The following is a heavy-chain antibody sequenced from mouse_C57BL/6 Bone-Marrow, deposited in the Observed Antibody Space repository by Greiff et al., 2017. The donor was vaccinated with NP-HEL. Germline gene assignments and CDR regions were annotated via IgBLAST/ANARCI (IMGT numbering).Heavy chain of an antibody. V-gene: IGHV1-61*01. Sequence: QVQLQQSGAELVRPGSSVKLSCKASGYTFTSYWMDWVKQRPGQGLEWIGNIYPSDSETHYNQKFKDKATLTVDKSSSTAYMQLSSLTSEDSAVYYCARSIYYDYGDYWGQGTTLTVSS. CDR1: GYTFTSYW. J-gene: IGHJ2*01. CDR3: ARSIYYDYGDY. D-gene: IGHD2-4*01. CDR2: IYPSDSET.